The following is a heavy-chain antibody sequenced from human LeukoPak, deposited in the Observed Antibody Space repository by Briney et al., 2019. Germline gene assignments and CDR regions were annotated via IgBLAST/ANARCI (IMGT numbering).Heavy chain of an antibody. J-gene: IGHJ4*02. CDR3: ARSTDSSGYYQRYFDH. V-gene: IGHV4-61*02. D-gene: IGHD3-22*01. CDR1: GGSISSGSYY. Sequence: PSETLSLTCTVSGGSISSGSYYWSWIRQPAGKGLEWIGRIYTSGSTNYNPSLKSRVTISVDTSKNQFSLKLSSVTAADTAVYYCARSTDSSGYYQRYFDHWGQGTLVTVSS. CDR2: IYTSGST.